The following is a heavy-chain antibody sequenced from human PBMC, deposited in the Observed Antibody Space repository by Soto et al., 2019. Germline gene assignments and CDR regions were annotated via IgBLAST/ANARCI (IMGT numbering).Heavy chain of an antibody. CDR1: EFPFGDYY. CDR3: ARRLGSLPTANLDL. D-gene: IGHD1-1*01. V-gene: IGHV3-11*06. CDR2: LSSSSRFT. J-gene: IGHJ2*01. Sequence: GRSLRLSCKASEFPFGDYYMSWIRQSPERGLEWLSFLSSSSRFTKYADSVRGRFTISRDNAKNALYLQMNSLRAEDTAVYYCARRLGSLPTANLDLWGRGTLV.